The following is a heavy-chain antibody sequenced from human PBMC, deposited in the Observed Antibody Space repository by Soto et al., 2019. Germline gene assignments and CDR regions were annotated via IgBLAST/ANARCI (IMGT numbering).Heavy chain of an antibody. CDR3: FRGYFSGGSCYPRGGMDV. D-gene: IGHD2-15*01. CDR1: DGSITSGDYY. CDR2: IYYSGST. Sequence: PSETLSLTCTVSDGSITSGDYYCSRIRQPPRKGLEWIGYIYYSGSTYYNPSLKSRVTISVDTSKYLFSLKLSSVTAADTAVYYCFRGYFSGGSCYPRGGMDVWGQGTTVTVSS. V-gene: IGHV4-30-4*01. J-gene: IGHJ6*02.